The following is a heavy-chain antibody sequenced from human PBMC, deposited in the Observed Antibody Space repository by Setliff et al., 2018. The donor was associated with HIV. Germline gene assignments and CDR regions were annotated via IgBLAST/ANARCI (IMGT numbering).Heavy chain of an antibody. D-gene: IGHD3-16*01. CDR1: GGSISSHY. J-gene: IGHJ4*02. CDR3: ARYRGHFDY. CDR2: IYYSGST. Sequence: SETLSLTCTVSGGSISSHYWSWIRQPPGKGLEWIGYIYYSGSTNYNPSLKSRVTISEDTSKNQFSLKLSSVTAADTAVFYCARYRGHFDYWGQGTLVTVSS. V-gene: IGHV4-59*08.